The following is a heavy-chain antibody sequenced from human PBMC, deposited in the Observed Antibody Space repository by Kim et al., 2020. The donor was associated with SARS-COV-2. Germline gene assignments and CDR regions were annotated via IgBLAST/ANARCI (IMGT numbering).Heavy chain of an antibody. CDR3: TTAPYYDSSGYKAFDI. Sequence: GGSLRLSFAASGFTFSNAWMSWVRQAPGKGLEWVGRIKSKTDGGTTDYAAPVKGRFTISRDDSKNTLYLQMNSLKTEDTAVYYCTTAPYYDSSGYKAFDIWGQRPMVTVSS. V-gene: IGHV3-15*01. J-gene: IGHJ3*02. CDR1: GFTFSNAW. CDR2: IKSKTDGGTT. D-gene: IGHD3-22*01.